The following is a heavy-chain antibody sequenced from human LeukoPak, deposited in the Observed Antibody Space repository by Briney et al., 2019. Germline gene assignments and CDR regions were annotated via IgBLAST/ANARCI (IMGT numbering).Heavy chain of an antibody. V-gene: IGHV1-2*02. CDR2: INPNSGGT. CDR1: GYTLTGYY. Sequence: ASVKVSCKASGYTLTGYYMHWVRQAPGQGLEWMGWINPNSGGTNYAQKFQGRVTMTRDTSISTAYMELSRLRSDDTAVYYCARVISRLEFLHAFDIWGQGTMVTVSS. CDR3: ARVISRLEFLHAFDI. J-gene: IGHJ3*02. D-gene: IGHD2-21*01.